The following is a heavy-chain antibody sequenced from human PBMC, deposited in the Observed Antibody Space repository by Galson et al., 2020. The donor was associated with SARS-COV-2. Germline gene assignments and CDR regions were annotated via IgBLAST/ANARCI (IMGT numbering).Heavy chain of an antibody. J-gene: IGHJ4*02. CDR3: TTDPGGVRGFDY. CDR2: IRTKTDRETT. V-gene: IGHV3-15*01. D-gene: IGHD1-26*01. Sequence: GGSLRLSCTASGFTFSNAWMSWVRQAPGKGLEWVGLIRTKTDRETTDYAAPVKGRVTISRDDSKNTLYLQMYSLKTEDTAVYYCTTDPGGVRGFDYWGQGTLVTVSS. CDR1: GFTFSNAW.